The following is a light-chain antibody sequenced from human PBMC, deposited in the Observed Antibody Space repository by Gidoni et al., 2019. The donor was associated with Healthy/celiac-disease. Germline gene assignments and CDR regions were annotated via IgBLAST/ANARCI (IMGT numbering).Light chain of an antibody. CDR2: DAS. CDR3: QQRSNWWT. V-gene: IGKV3-11*01. Sequence: EIVLTQSPATLSLSPGERATLSCRASQSVSSYLAWYQQKPAQAPRLIIYDASNRAPGIPARFSGSGSGKDFTITISSLEHEDVAVYYCQQRSNWWTFGQGTKVEIK. CDR1: QSVSSY. J-gene: IGKJ1*01.